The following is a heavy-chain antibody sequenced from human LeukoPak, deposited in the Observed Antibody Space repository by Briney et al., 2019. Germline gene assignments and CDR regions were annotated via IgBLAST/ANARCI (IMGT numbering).Heavy chain of an antibody. CDR1: GFTFSSYG. CDR2: ISYDGSNK. Sequence: GGSLRLSCAASGFTFSSYGMHWVRQAPGKGVEWVAVISYDGSNKYYADSVKGRFTISRDNSKNTLYLQMNSLRAEDTAVYYCARGWRDYSNYRPFDYWGQGTLVTVSS. D-gene: IGHD4-11*01. V-gene: IGHV3-30*03. CDR3: ARGWRDYSNYRPFDY. J-gene: IGHJ4*02.